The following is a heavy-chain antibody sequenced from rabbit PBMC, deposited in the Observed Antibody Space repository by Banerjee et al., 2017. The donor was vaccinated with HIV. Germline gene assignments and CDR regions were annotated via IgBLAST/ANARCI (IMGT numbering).Heavy chain of an antibody. CDR3: ARDQGYSSSDSL. J-gene: IGHJ6*01. D-gene: IGHD1-1*01. V-gene: IGHV1S45*01. CDR1: GIDFSSYYY. CDR2: IATSSGST. Sequence: QEQLVESGGGLVQPEGSLTLTCTASGIDFSSYYYICWVRQAPGKGLELIACIATSSGSTWYASWAKGRFTISKTSSTTVTLQMTSLTAADTATYFCARDQGYSSSDSLWGPGTLVTVS.